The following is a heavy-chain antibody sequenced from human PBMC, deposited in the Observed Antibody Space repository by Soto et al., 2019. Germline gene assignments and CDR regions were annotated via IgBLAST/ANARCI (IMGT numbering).Heavy chain of an antibody. J-gene: IGHJ4*02. V-gene: IGHV3-30*18. CDR2: ISYDGNNK. CDR3: AKDLRLTTITTVGD. D-gene: IGHD4-17*01. Sequence: PGGSLRLSCAASGFIFSTYGMHWVRQAPGKGLEWLSVISYDGNNKYYADSVKGRFTISRDNSKNTLWLQMDSLRTEDTAVYYCAKDLRLTTITTVGDWGQGTLVTVSS. CDR1: GFIFSTYG.